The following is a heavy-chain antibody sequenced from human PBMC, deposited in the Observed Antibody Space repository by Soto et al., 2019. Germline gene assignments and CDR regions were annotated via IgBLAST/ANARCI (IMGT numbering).Heavy chain of an antibody. Sequence: AVKVSCKASGSTFSSYAISWVRQAPGQGLEWMGGIIPIFGTANYAQKFQGRVTIAADESTSTAYMELSSLRSEDTAVYYCARGHPSRDGYNYLDYYYYYGMDVWGQGTTVTVSS. V-gene: IGHV1-69*13. J-gene: IGHJ6*02. CDR3: ARGHPSRDGYNYLDYYYYYGMDV. D-gene: IGHD5-12*01. CDR2: IIPIFGTA. CDR1: GSTFSSYA.